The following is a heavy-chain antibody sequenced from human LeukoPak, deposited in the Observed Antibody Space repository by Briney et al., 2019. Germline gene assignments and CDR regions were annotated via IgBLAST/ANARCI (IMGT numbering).Heavy chain of an antibody. CDR3: ATDFYDST. J-gene: IGHJ5*02. CDR1: GFTFSSYG. V-gene: IGHV3-15*07. Sequence: GRSLRLSCAASGFTFSSYGMNWVRQATGKGLEWVGRIRSNSDGGTIDYAAPVKGRFTLSRDDSKTTLYLQMNSLQTEDTAVYYCATDFYDSTWGQGTLVTVSS. CDR2: IRSNSDGGTI. D-gene: IGHD3-22*01.